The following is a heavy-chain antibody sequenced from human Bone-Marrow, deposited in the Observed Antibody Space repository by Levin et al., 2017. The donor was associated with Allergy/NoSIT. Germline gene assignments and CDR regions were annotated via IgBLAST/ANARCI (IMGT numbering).Heavy chain of an antibody. D-gene: IGHD6-19*01. CDR1: GFTFTRFA. J-gene: IGHJ4*02. Sequence: GGSLRLSCAASGFTFTRFALSWVRQAPGKGLEWVSSFANTAKTYYADSVMGRFTISRDTSTNTLYLDMNSLRDEDTAIYYCAKDHESSGWPTFDHWGQGTLVTVSS. CDR3: AKDHESSGWPTFDH. V-gene: IGHV3-23*05. CDR2: SFANTAKT.